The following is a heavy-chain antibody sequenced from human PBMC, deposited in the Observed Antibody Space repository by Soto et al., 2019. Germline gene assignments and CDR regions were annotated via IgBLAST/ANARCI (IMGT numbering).Heavy chain of an antibody. Sequence: GESLKISCKGSGYSFSSYWISWVRQMPGKGLEWMGRIDPSDSYTNYSPSFQGHVTISADKSISTAYLQWSSLKASDTAMYYCARERVVAAAGNGAFDIWGQGTMVTASS. CDR2: IDPSDSYT. J-gene: IGHJ3*02. D-gene: IGHD6-13*01. V-gene: IGHV5-10-1*01. CDR1: GYSFSSYW. CDR3: ARERVVAAAGNGAFDI.